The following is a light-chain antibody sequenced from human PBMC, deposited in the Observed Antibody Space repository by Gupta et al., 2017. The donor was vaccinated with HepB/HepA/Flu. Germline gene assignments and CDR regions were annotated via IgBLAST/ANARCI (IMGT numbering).Light chain of an antibody. J-gene: IGLJ2*01. Sequence: QAVVTQEPSLTVSPGGTVTLTCGSSSGPVTSGHDPYWFQQKPGHVPKILIYNTNKTHAWTPARFSASLLGARAALTLAGAKTADEDDYDWLLADNGDLIFGGGTRRTVL. V-gene: IGLV7-46*01. CDR3: LLADNGDLI. CDR2: NTN. CDR1: SGPVTSGHD.